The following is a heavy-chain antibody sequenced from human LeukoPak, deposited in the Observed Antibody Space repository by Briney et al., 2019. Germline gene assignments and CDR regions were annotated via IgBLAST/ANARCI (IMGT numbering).Heavy chain of an antibody. CDR3: AREGGWLDY. V-gene: IGHV4-59*01. CDR1: GGSISSYY. J-gene: IGHJ4*02. Sequence: PSETLSLTCTVSGGSISSYYWSWIRQPPGKGLEWIGYIYYSGSTNYNPSLKSRVTISVDTSKNQFSLKLSSVTAADTAVYYCAREGGWLDYWGREPWSPSPQ. CDR2: IYYSGST. D-gene: IGHD6-19*01.